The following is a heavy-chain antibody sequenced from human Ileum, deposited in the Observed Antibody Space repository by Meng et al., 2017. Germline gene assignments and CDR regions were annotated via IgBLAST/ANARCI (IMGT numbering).Heavy chain of an antibody. CDR2: INPKSGAT. CDR1: GYTFTDYF. J-gene: IGHJ4*02. Sequence: VQLVQSGAEAKKPGAPLKVSCKASGYTFTDYFVHWVRQAPGQGLEWMGRINPKSGATAYAQKFQGRVTVTSDTSISTAYLDLISLTSDDTALYYCVRSNIFGWNPRDHWGQGTLVTVSS. CDR3: VRSNIFGWNPRDH. D-gene: IGHD3-3*02. V-gene: IGHV1-2*06.